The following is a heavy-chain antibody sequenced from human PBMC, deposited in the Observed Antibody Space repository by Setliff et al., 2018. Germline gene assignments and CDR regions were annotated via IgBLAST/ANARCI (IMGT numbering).Heavy chain of an antibody. J-gene: IGHJ6*02. CDR2: IYKGGST. CDR3: ATRTFAVIPHSGLGLDYFYGMDV. D-gene: IGHD2-21*01. Sequence: KTSETLSLTCGVSGSSISNDYYWGWVRQPPGKGLEWIGDIYKGGSTYYNPSLRSRVSMSLDTSKRQVSLNLNSVTAADTGVYYCATRTFAVIPHSGLGLDYFYGMDVWGRGTTVTVSS. V-gene: IGHV4-38-2*01. CDR1: GSSISNDYY.